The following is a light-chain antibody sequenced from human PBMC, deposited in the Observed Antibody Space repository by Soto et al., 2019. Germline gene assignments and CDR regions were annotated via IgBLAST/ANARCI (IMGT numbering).Light chain of an antibody. CDR1: SSNIGSNT. J-gene: IGLJ2*01. CDR2: SNN. Sequence: QAVLTQPPSASGTPGQRVTISCSGRSSNIGSNTINWYQQLPGTAPKLLIYSNNLRPSGVPDRFSGSTSGTSASLAISWLQSEDEDDYYCATWDDSLNGPGVVFGGGTKVTVL. CDR3: ATWDDSLNGPGVV. V-gene: IGLV1-44*01.